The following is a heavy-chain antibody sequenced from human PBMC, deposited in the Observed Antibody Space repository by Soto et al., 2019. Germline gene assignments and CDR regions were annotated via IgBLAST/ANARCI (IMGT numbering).Heavy chain of an antibody. D-gene: IGHD2-15*01. CDR1: GYTFTSYG. CDR2: ISAYNGNT. V-gene: IGHV1-18*01. J-gene: IGHJ6*02. Sequence: QVQLVQSGAEVKKPGASVKVSCKASGYTFTSYGISWVRQAPGQGLEWMGWISAYNGNTNYAQKLQGRVTMTTDTSTSTAYRELRSMRSDDTAVYYCARVGGGYCSGGSCYSGFYYYGMDVWGQGTTVTVSS. CDR3: ARVGGGYCSGGSCYSGFYYYGMDV.